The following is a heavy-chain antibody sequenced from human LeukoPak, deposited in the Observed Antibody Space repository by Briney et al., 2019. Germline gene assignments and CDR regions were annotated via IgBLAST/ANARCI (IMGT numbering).Heavy chain of an antibody. CDR2: IYYSGST. V-gene: IGHV4-59*01. J-gene: IGHJ5*02. CDR1: GGSISSYY. CDR3: ARGTTYYDFWSGYADWFDP. Sequence: SETLSLTCTVSGGSISSYYWSWIRQPPRKGLEWIGYIYYSGSTNYNSSLKSRVTISVDTSKNQFSLKLSSVTAADTAVYYCARGTTYYDFWSGYADWFDPWGQGTLVTVSS. D-gene: IGHD3-3*01.